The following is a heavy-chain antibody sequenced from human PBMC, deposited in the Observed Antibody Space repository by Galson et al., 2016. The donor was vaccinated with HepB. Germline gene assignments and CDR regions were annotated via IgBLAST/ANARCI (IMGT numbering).Heavy chain of an antibody. J-gene: IGHJ4*02. CDR1: GFTFSSCA. Sequence: SLRLSCAASGFTFSSCAMSWVRQAPGKGLEWVSGISRSGDSTYYAESMRGRFTISRDNSKNMLYLQMSSLRAEDTAAYYCGLGQDEMPTIFDFWGQGALVTVSS. V-gene: IGHV3-23*01. CDR3: GLGQDEMPTIFDF. D-gene: IGHD3-3*01. CDR2: ISRSGDST.